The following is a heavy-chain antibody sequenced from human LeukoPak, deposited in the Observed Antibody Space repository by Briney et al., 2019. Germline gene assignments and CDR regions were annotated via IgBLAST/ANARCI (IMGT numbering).Heavy chain of an antibody. D-gene: IGHD6-13*01. J-gene: IGHJ4*02. Sequence: ASVKVSCKASGYTFTSYYMHWVRQAPGQGLEWMGIINPSGGSTSYAQKFQGRVTMTRNTSISTAYMELSSLRSEDTAVYYCARGSPLFSSSWYVNYWGQGTLVTVSS. V-gene: IGHV1-46*01. CDR3: ARGSPLFSSSWYVNY. CDR1: GYTFTSYY. CDR2: INPSGGST.